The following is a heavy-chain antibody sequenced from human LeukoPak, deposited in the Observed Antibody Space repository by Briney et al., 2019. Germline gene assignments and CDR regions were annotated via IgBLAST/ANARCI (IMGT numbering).Heavy chain of an antibody. V-gene: IGHV5-51*01. Sequence: GESLKISCQGSGYRFTSYWIGWVRQMPGKGLEWMGIIYPGDSDTRYSPSFQGQVTISADKSISTAYLQWSSLKASDTAMYYCAFTSWGDSSGGYGFDDWGEATLVTVSS. CDR1: GYRFTSYW. CDR3: AFTSWGDSSGGYGFDD. J-gene: IGHJ4*02. D-gene: IGHD3-10*01. CDR2: IYPGDSDT.